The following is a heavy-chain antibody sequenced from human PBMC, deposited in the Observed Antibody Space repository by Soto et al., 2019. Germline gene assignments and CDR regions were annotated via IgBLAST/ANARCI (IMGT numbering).Heavy chain of an antibody. CDR2: INAGYGNT. J-gene: IGHJ4*02. CDR1: GYTFSSYA. D-gene: IGHD7-27*01. CDR3: ARDTGDGTFVF. Sequence: ASVKVSCKASGYTFSSYAMHWVRQAPGQRLEWMGWINAGYGNTKSSQKSQDRVTISRDTSASTAYMELTSLRSEDTAVYYCARDTGDGTFVFWGQGTLVTVSS. V-gene: IGHV1-3*01.